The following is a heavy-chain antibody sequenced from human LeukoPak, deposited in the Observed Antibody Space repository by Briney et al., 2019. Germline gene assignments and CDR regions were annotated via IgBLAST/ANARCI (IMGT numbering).Heavy chain of an antibody. CDR1: GGSISSYY. V-gene: IGHV4-59*01. J-gene: IGHJ5*02. Sequence: SETLSLTCTVSGGSISSYYWSWIRQPPGKGLEWIGYIYYSGSTNYNPSLKSRVTISVDTSKNQFSLKLSSVTAADTAVYYCARGQRITMVRGVIIKGYWFDPWGQGTLVTVSS. CDR2: IYYSGST. CDR3: ARGQRITMVRGVIIKGYWFDP. D-gene: IGHD3-10*01.